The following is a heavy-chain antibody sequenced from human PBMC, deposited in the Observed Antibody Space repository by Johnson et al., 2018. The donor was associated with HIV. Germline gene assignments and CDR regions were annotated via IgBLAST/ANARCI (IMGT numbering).Heavy chain of an antibody. J-gene: IGHJ3*02. D-gene: IGHD3-22*01. CDR1: GFTFSSYG. V-gene: IGHV3-30*19. CDR2: ISYDGSNK. CDR3: AKGDTSGYYVAFDI. Sequence: QVQLVESGGGVVQPGGSLRLSCAASGFTFSSYGMHWVRQAPGKGLEWVAVISYDGSNKYYADSVKGRFTISRDNSKNTLYLQMNSLRAEDTAVYYCAKGDTSGYYVAFDIWGQGTMVTVSS.